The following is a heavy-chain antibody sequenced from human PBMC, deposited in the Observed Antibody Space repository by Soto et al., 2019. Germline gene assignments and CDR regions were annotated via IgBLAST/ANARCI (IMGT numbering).Heavy chain of an antibody. V-gene: IGHV3-30-3*01. CDR3: ARDRGIAAAAYFDY. CDR1: GFTFSSYA. J-gene: IGHJ4*02. Sequence: GGSLRLSCAASGFTFSSYAMHWVRQAPGKGLEWVAVISYDGSNKYYADSVKGRFTISRDNSKNTLYLQMNSLRAEDTAVYYCARDRGIAAAAYFDYWGRGTLVTVSS. D-gene: IGHD6-13*01. CDR2: ISYDGSNK.